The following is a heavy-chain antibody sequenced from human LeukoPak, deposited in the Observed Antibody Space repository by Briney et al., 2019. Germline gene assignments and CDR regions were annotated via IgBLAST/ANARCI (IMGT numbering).Heavy chain of an antibody. V-gene: IGHV4-34*01. CDR1: GGSFSGYY. J-gene: IGHJ4*02. D-gene: IGHD6-13*01. CDR3: ARGSSSNSWYFDY. Sequence: SETLSLTCAVYGGSFSGYYWSWIRQPPGKGLEWIGEINHSGSTNYNPSLKSRVTISVDTSKNQFSLQLSSVTPEDTAVYYCARGSSSNSWYFDYWGQGTLVTVSS. CDR2: INHSGST.